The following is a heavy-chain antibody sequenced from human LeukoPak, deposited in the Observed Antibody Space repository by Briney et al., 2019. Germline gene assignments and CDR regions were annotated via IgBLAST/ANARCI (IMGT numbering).Heavy chain of an antibody. CDR2: ISGSGGST. Sequence: TGGSLRLSCAASGFTFSSYAMSWVRQAPGKGLEWVSGISGSGGSTDYADSVKGRFTISRDNSKNTLYVQMNSLRAEDTAVYYCAKGTSSWYPPFDYWGQGTLVTVSS. J-gene: IGHJ4*02. CDR1: GFTFSSYA. V-gene: IGHV3-23*01. CDR3: AKGTSSWYPPFDY. D-gene: IGHD6-13*01.